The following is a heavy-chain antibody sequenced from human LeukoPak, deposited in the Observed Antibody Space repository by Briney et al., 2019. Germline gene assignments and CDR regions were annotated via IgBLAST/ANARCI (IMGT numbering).Heavy chain of an antibody. Sequence: ASVKVSCKASGYTFTGYYMHWVRQAPGQGPEWMGWINPNSGGTNYAQKFQGRVTMTRDTSISTAYMELSRLRSDDTAVYYCLRSDSSGWWYFDYWGQGTLVTVSS. J-gene: IGHJ4*02. D-gene: IGHD6-19*01. CDR3: LRSDSSGWWYFDY. CDR2: INPNSGGT. CDR1: GYTFTGYY. V-gene: IGHV1-2*02.